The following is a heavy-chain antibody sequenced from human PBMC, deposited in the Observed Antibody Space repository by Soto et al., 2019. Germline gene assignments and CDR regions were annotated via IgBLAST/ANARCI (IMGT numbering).Heavy chain of an antibody. CDR3: TTDPVTMIVVVPSSG. CDR1: GXTFSNAW. D-gene: IGHD3-22*01. Sequence: GGSLRLSCAASGXTFSNAWMNWVRQAPGKGLEWVGRIKSKTDGGTTDYAAPVKGRFTISRDDSKNTLYLQMNSLKTEDTAVYYCTTDPVTMIVVVPSSGWGQGTLVTVSS. CDR2: IKSKTDGGTT. V-gene: IGHV3-15*07. J-gene: IGHJ4*02.